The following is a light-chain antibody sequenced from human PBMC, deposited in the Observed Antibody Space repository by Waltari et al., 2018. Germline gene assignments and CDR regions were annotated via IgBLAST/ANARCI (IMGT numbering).Light chain of an antibody. V-gene: IGLV3-25*03. CDR1: ALPKQY. CDR3: QSADSSGTYVV. Sequence: SYELTQPPSVSVSPGQTARITCSGDALPKQYAYWYQQKPGQAPVLVIYKDSERPSGIPERFHGSSSGTTVTLTISGVQAEDEADYYCQSADSSGTYVVFGGGTKLTVL. CDR2: KDS. J-gene: IGLJ2*01.